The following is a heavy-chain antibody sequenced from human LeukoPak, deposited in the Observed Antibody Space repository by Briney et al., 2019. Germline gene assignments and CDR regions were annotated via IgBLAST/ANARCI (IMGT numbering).Heavy chain of an antibody. J-gene: IGHJ3*02. CDR2: INHSGST. CDR3: ARGGYCSSTSCRVGNALDI. Sequence: SETLSLTCTVSGGSISSYYWSWIRQPPGKGLEWIGEINHSGSTNYNPSLKSRVTISVDTSKNQFSLKLSSVTAADTAVYYCARGGYCSSTSCRVGNALDIWGQGTMVTVSS. V-gene: IGHV4-34*01. D-gene: IGHD2-2*01. CDR1: GGSISSYY.